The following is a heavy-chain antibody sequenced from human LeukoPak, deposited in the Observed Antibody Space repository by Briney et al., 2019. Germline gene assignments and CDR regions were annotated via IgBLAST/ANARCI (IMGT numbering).Heavy chain of an antibody. CDR1: GFTFSSYG. Sequence: PGRSLRLSCAASGFTFSSYGMHWVRQAPGKGLEWVAVISYDGSNKYYADSVKGRFTISRDNSKNTLYLQMNSLRAEDTAVYYCARDRQQQLSYYYYYYYMDVWGKGTTVTVSS. J-gene: IGHJ6*03. D-gene: IGHD6-13*01. CDR2: ISYDGSNK. V-gene: IGHV3-30*03. CDR3: ARDRQQQLSYYYYYYYMDV.